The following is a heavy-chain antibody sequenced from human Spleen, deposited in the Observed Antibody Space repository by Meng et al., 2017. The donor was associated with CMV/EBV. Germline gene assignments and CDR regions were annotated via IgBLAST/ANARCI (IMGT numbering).Heavy chain of an antibody. Sequence: SETLSLTCTVSGASISSNYWSWSRRPPGKGLEYIGSISYTGYIEYNPSLKGRVTISLDTSKNHSSLKLTSVTAADTAMYYCAGPDDMGSSPHDPFDMWGQGTMVTVSS. CDR1: GASISSNY. D-gene: IGHD1-1*01. J-gene: IGHJ3*02. V-gene: IGHV4-59*01. CDR2: ISYTGYI. CDR3: AGPDDMGSSPHDPFDM.